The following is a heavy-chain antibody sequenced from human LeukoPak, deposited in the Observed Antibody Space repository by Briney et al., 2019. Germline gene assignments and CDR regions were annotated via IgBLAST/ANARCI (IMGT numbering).Heavy chain of an antibody. J-gene: IGHJ4*02. V-gene: IGHV1-46*01. CDR2: IYPRDGST. CDR3: ARDQEGFDY. Sequence: ASVKVFCKASGYTFTSNYIHWVRQAPGQGLEWMGMIYPRDGSTSYAQKFQGRVTVTRDTSTSTVHMELSGLRSEDTAVYYCARDQEGFDYWGQGTLVTVSS. CDR1: GYTFTSNY.